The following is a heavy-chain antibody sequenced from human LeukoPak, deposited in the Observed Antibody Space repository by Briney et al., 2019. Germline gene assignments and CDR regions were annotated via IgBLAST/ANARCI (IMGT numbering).Heavy chain of an antibody. CDR2: IYHSGST. J-gene: IGHJ4*01. D-gene: IGHD2-8*01. V-gene: IGHV4-59*01. Sequence: SETLSLTCSVSGDSINSYYWSWIRQPPGKGLEWIGYIYHSGSTNYNPSLKSRVTISRDTSKNQFSLKLRSVTAADTAVYYCTSGGMVSGDYWGHGTLVTVSS. CDR3: TSGGMVSGDY. CDR1: GDSINSYY.